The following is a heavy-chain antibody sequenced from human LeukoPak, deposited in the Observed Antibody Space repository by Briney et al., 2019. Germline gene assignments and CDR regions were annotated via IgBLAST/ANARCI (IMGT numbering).Heavy chain of an antibody. Sequence: GASVKVSCKASGYSFTNFDINWVRQATGQGLEWMGWMNPNSGNKGDAQKFQGRVTMTMNTSITTAYMELSGLRSEDTAVYYCARGPQWRGDYYYMDVWGRGTTVTVSS. V-gene: IGHV1-8*01. J-gene: IGHJ6*03. CDR2: MNPNSGNK. D-gene: IGHD6-19*01. CDR1: GYSFTNFD. CDR3: ARGPQWRGDYYYMDV.